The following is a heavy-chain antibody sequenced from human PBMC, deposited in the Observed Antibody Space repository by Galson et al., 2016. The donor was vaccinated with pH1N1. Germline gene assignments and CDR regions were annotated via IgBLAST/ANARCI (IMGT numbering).Heavy chain of an antibody. V-gene: IGHV3-21*04. J-gene: IGHJ4*02. CDR2: ISATSDYR. D-gene: IGHD6-13*01. CDR1: GLALSGSDFTSHT. Sequence: SLRLSCAASGLALSGSDFTSHTMNWVRLAPGGGMEWVSSISATSDYRNYADSVKGRFIISRDNAKSSLYLHMNSLRDDDTAIYYCARGWDSRGRFDHWDQGTLVTVSP. CDR3: ARGWDSRGRFDH.